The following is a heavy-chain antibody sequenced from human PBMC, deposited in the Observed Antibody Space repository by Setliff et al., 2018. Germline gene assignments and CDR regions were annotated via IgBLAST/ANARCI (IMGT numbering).Heavy chain of an antibody. V-gene: IGHV3-11*01. D-gene: IGHD1-7*01. J-gene: IGHJ4*02. CDR1: GFTFSDYY. Sequence: GGSLRLSCAASGFTFSDYYMSWIRQAPGKGLEWVSYISSSGSTIYYADSVKGRFTISRDNAKNSLYLQMNSLRVEDTALYHCAPKGRGELRAEFWGQGTLVTVSS. CDR2: ISSSGSTI. CDR3: APKGRGELRAEF.